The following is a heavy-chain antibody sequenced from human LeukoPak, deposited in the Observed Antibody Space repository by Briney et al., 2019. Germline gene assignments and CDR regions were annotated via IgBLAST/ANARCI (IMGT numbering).Heavy chain of an antibody. CDR2: ISGSGGST. V-gene: IGHV3-23*01. Sequence: GGSLRLSCAASGFIVSYNYMSWVRQAPGKGLEWVSTISGSGGSTYYADSVKGRFTISRDNSKNTLSLQMNSLRAEDTAVYYCAKDRGSSSTPQENDYWGQGTLVTVSS. CDR1: GFIVSYNY. CDR3: AKDRGSSSTPQENDY. D-gene: IGHD6-6*01. J-gene: IGHJ4*02.